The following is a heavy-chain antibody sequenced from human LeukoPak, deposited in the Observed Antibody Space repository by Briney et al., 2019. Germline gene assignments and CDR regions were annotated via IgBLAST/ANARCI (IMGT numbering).Heavy chain of an antibody. Sequence: PSETLSLTCTVSGDSISSSNYYWGWLPQPPGKGLEWIVNINCSGTTHYNPSLNSLVTISVVSSNNQSSLQRSSITADPTVSYCGARHSSSWYHFDYWGERTRVTVSS. D-gene: IGHD6-13*01. CDR1: GDSISSSNYY. J-gene: IGHJ4*02. V-gene: IGHV4-39*01. CDR3: ARHSSSWYHFDY. CDR2: INCSGTT.